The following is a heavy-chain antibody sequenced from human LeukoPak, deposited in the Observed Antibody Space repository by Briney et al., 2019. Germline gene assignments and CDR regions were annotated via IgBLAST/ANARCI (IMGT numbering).Heavy chain of an antibody. CDR1: GFTFSSYS. D-gene: IGHD3-22*01. J-gene: IGHJ4*02. CDR2: ISSSISYI. CDR3: ARRGYDSSGYSY. Sequence: GGSLRLSCAGSGFTFSSYSMNWVRQAPGKGLEWVSSISSSISYIYYPDSVKARFTISRHNAKNSLYLQINSLRAEDTAVYYCARRGYDSSGYSYWGQGTLVTVSS. V-gene: IGHV3-21*01.